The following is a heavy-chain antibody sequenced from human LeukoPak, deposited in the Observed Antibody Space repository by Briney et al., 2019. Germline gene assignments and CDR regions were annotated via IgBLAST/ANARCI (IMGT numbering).Heavy chain of an antibody. CDR1: GFTSSTYA. D-gene: IGHD4-23*01. V-gene: IGHV3-30*01. CDR2: ISYDGSNK. Sequence: GGSLRLSCAASGFTSSTYAMHWVHQAPGKGLEWVAVISYDGSNKYYADSVKGRFTISRDNSKNTVYLQMNSLRAEDAAIYYCTRVANYGGYEFDFWGQGTLVTVSS. CDR3: TRVANYGGYEFDF. J-gene: IGHJ4*02.